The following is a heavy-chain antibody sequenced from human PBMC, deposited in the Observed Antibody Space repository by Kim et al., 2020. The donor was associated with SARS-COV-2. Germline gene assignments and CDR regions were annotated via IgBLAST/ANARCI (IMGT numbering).Heavy chain of an antibody. Sequence: GGSLRLSCAASGFTFSSYAMHWVRQAPGKGLEWVAIISYDGSSKYYADSVKGRFTISRDNSKNTLYLQMNSLRAEDTAVYYCAKKEDYYGSGNYCQYYYYGMDVWGQGTTVTVSS. J-gene: IGHJ6*02. D-gene: IGHD3-10*01. CDR3: AKKEDYYGSGNYCQYYYYGMDV. CDR2: ISYDGSSK. V-gene: IGHV3-30*04. CDR1: GFTFSSYA.